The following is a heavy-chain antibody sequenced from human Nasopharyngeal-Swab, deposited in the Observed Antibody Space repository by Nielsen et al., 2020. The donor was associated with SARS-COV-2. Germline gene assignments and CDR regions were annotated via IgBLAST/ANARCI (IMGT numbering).Heavy chain of an antibody. V-gene: IGHV4-59*01. J-gene: IGHJ4*02. CDR2: IYYSGST. D-gene: IGHD6-13*01. Sequence: SETLSLTCTVSGGSISSYYWSWIRQPPGKGLEWIGYIYYSGSTNYNPSLKSRVTISVDTSKNQFSLKLSSVTAADTAVYYCARNLAAAHQYYFDYWGQGTLVTVSS. CDR3: ARNLAAAHQYYFDY. CDR1: GGSISSYY.